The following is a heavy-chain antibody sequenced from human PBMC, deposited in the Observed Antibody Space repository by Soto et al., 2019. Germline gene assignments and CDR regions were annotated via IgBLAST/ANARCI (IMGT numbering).Heavy chain of an antibody. J-gene: IGHJ6*02. V-gene: IGHV3-9*01. Sequence: GGSLRLSCAASGFTFDDYAMHWVRQVPGKGLEWVAGISLNSGSIGYGDSVKGRFTISRDNAKNSLYLQMNGLRAEDTALYYCAKDANYDILTGSYGVDVWGQGTTVTVSS. CDR1: GFTFDDYA. CDR2: ISLNSGSI. D-gene: IGHD3-9*01. CDR3: AKDANYDILTGSYGVDV.